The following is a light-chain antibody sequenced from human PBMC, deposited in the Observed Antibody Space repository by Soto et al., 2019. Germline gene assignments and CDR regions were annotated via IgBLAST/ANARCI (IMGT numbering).Light chain of an antibody. CDR2: DDA. CDR1: NIGSKT. CDR3: QVWDSNTAHVV. V-gene: IGLV3-21*02. Sequence: SYELTQPPSVSVAPGQTARITCGGSNIGSKTVHWYQQKPGQAPVLVVYDDADRPSGIPERFSGSNSGNTAALTISRVEAGHEADYYCQVWDSNTAHVVFGGGTKVTVL. J-gene: IGLJ2*01.